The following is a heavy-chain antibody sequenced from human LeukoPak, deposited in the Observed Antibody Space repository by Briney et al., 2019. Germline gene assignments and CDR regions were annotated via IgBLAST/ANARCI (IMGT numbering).Heavy chain of an antibody. Sequence: GGSLRLSCAASGFTFNNYWMSWVRQAAGKGLEWVANIKHDEIEKYYVDSVKGRFTISRDNAKNSVFLQMNSLRVEDTGIYYCTRVPYGDYWSSDYWGQGTLVTVSS. V-gene: IGHV3-7*03. CDR2: IKHDEIEK. CDR1: GFTFNNYW. CDR3: TRVPYGDYWSSDY. D-gene: IGHD4-17*01. J-gene: IGHJ4*02.